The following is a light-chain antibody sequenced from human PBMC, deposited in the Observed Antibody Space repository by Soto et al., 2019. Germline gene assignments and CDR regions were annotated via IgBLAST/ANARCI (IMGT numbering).Light chain of an antibody. Sequence: IVMTQSPATLSVSTWGRATLSCRASQSISDTLAWYQQKPGQAPRLLIYGASKRATGFPARFSGSGSGTDFTLTISSLQSEDVAVYYCQQYNNWPWTFGQGTKVDIK. CDR3: QQYNNWPWT. V-gene: IGKV3-15*01. CDR2: GAS. J-gene: IGKJ1*01. CDR1: QSISDT.